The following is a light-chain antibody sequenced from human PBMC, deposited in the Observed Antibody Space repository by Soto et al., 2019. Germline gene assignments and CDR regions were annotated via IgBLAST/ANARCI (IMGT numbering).Light chain of an antibody. Sequence: QSALTQPVSVSGSPGQSITISCTGTSSDIGTYKYVSWFQHYPGKSPKLIIFEVSNLPSAISDRFSGFKSANTDYLTISGVQPEDEADYHCSSYTAIKTVVFGGGTKLTVL. CDR2: EVS. J-gene: IGLJ2*01. CDR3: SSYTAIKTVV. CDR1: SSDIGTYKY. V-gene: IGLV2-14*01.